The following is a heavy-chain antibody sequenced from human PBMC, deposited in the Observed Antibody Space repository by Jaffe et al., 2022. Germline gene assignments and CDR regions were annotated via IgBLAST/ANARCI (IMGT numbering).Heavy chain of an antibody. CDR2: MNPNSGNT. J-gene: IGHJ6*03. CDR3: ARGRGYCSSTSCYFNSYYYYYMDV. D-gene: IGHD2-2*01. V-gene: IGHV1-8*01. Sequence: QVQLVQSGAEVKKPGASVKVSCKASGYTFTSYDINWVRQATGQGLEWMGWMNPNSGNTGYAQKFQGRVTMTRNTSISTAYMELSSLRSEDTAVYYCARGRGYCSSTSCYFNSYYYYYMDVWGKGTTVTVSS. CDR1: GYTFTSYD.